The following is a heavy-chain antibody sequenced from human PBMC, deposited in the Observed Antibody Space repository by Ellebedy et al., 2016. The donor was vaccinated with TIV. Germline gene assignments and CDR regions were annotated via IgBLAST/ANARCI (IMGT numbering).Heavy chain of an antibody. J-gene: IGHJ4*02. CDR3: ARESIMITFGGVPFDY. CDR2: ISSSSSYT. V-gene: IGHV3-11*06. D-gene: IGHD3-16*01. CDR1: GFTFSDYY. Sequence: GESLKISCAASGFTFSDYYMSWIRQAPGKGLEWVSYISSSSSYTNYADSVKGRFTISRDNAKNSLYLQMNSLRAEDTAVYYCARESIMITFGGVPFDYWGQGTLVSVSS.